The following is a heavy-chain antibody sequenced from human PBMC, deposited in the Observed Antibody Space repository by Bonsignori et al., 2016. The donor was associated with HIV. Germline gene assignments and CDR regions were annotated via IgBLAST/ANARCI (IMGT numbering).Heavy chain of an antibody. J-gene: IGHJ4*02. CDR1: GYSFTSYW. D-gene: IGHD3-22*01. Sequence: KVSCKGSGYSFTSYWIGWVRQMPGKGLEWMGIIYPGDSDTRYSPSFQGQVTISADKSISTAYLQWSSLKASDTAMYYCARRHSYLDYYDSSGYPHYFDYWGQGTLVTVSS. CDR3: ARRHSYLDYYDSSGYPHYFDY. CDR2: IYPGDSDT. V-gene: IGHV5-51*01.